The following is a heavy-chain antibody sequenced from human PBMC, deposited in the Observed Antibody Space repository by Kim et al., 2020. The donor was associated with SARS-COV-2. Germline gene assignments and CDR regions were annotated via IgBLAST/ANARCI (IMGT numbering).Heavy chain of an antibody. J-gene: IGHJ4*02. CDR1: GYTFTSYD. V-gene: IGHV1-8*01. CDR3: ARVTRAYYYDSSGYSPPSFDY. CDR2: MNPNSGNT. D-gene: IGHD3-22*01. Sequence: ASVKVSCKASGYTFTSYDINWVRQATGQGLEWMGWMNPNSGNTGYAQKFQGRVTMTRNTSISTAYMELSSLRSEDTAVYYCARVTRAYYYDSSGYSPPSFDYWGQGTLFTASS.